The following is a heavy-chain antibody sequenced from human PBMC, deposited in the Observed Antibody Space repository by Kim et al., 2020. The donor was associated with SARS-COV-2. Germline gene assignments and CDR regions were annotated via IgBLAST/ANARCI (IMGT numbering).Heavy chain of an antibody. Sequence: GSSIQYAASVNGRFTISRDNAKKSLSLQMNSLTPEDTAVYYCVREPNYWGQGTLVTVSS. CDR2: GSSI. CDR3: VREPNY. J-gene: IGHJ4*02. V-gene: IGHV3-11*01.